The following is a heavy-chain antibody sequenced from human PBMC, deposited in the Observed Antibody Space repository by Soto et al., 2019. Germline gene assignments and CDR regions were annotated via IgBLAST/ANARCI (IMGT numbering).Heavy chain of an antibody. D-gene: IGHD3-22*01. CDR1: GYTFTSYA. Sequence: ASVKVSCKASGYTFTSYAMHWVRQAPGQRLEWMGWINAGNGNTKYSQKFQGRVTITRDTSASTAYMELSSLRAEDTAVYYCARDRNNRYYYDSSGYYPYYYYGMDVWGQGTTVTVSS. CDR2: INAGNGNT. CDR3: ARDRNNRYYYDSSGYYPYYYYGMDV. J-gene: IGHJ6*02. V-gene: IGHV1-3*01.